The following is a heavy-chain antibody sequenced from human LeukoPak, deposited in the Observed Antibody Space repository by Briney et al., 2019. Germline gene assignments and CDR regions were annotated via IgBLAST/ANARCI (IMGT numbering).Heavy chain of an antibody. V-gene: IGHV3-49*03. Sequence: PGGSLRLSCTASGFTFGDYAMSWFRQAPGKGLEWVGFIRSKAYGGTTENAASVKGRSTISRDDSKSIAYLQMNSLKTEDTAVYYCTRGDLSYNWNYVDYWGQGTLVTVSS. J-gene: IGHJ4*02. D-gene: IGHD1-20*01. CDR3: TRGDLSYNWNYVDY. CDR2: IRSKAYGGTT. CDR1: GFTFGDYA.